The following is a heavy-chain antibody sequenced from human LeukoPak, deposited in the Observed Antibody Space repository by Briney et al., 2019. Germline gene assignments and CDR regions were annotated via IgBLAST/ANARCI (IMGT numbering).Heavy chain of an antibody. J-gene: IGHJ4*02. Sequence: GGSLRLSCAASGFTVSSNYMSWVRQAPGKGLEWVSVIYVGGNTDHADSVKGRFTISRDNSKNTLYLQMNSLRAEDTAVYYCARGKYSSGTSDYWGQGTLVTVSS. CDR3: ARGKYSSGTSDY. V-gene: IGHV3-66*01. CDR2: IYVGGNT. CDR1: GFTVSSNY. D-gene: IGHD3-22*01.